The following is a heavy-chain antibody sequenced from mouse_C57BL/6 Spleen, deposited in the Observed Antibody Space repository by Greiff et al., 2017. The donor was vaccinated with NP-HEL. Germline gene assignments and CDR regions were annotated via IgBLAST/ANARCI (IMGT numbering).Heavy chain of an antibody. Sequence: QVQLKQSGAELVRPGASVKLSCKASGYTFTDYYINWVKQRPGQGLEWIARIYPGSGNTYYIEKFKGKATLTAEKSSSTAYMQLSSLTSEDSAVYFCAREEGIYDGYPAWFAYWGQGTLVTVSA. J-gene: IGHJ3*01. D-gene: IGHD2-3*01. V-gene: IGHV1-76*01. CDR1: GYTFTDYY. CDR3: AREEGIYDGYPAWFAY. CDR2: IYPGSGNT.